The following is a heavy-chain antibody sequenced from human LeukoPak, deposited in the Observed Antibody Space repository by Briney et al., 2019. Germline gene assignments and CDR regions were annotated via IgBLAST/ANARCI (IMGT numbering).Heavy chain of an antibody. CDR2: ISGSGRGT. CDR3: ATERDDSSTVFDS. Sequence: GGSLRLSCAASGFTFSDYAMSWVRRAPGKGLQWVSSISGSGRGTYSADSVKGRFTVSRDNSRNTLYLQINSLRVEDTAVYYCATERDDSSTVFDSWGQGTLVTVSS. J-gene: IGHJ4*02. V-gene: IGHV3-23*01. CDR1: GFTFSDYA. D-gene: IGHD4-17*01.